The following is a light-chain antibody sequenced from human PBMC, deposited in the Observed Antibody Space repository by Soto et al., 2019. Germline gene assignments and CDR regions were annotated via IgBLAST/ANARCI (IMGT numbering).Light chain of an antibody. CDR2: GAS. CDR3: QQYNNWPPIT. J-gene: IGKJ5*01. V-gene: IGKV1-39*01. Sequence: DIKMTQSPSSRSASVGDRVTITCRASQNVWTYVNWYQQKPGKAPRLLIYGASDLEDGVPARFGGAGSGTDFSLTISSLQSEDFAVYYCQQYNNWPPITFGQGTRLEIK. CDR1: QNVWTY.